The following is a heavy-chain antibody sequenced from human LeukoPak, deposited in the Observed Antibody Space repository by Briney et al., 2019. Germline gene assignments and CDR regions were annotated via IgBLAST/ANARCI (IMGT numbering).Heavy chain of an antibody. CDR3: ARWGYFDSSGYFVAEY. CDR2: IHYSGGT. V-gene: IGHV4-59*01. J-gene: IGHJ4*02. D-gene: IGHD3-22*01. Sequence: SETLSLTCTVSGDSISSYYWNWIRQPPGKGLEYIGWIHYSGGTDYNPSLKSRVTISLDRSKRQLSLNLRSVTAADTAVYYCARWGYFDSSGYFVAEYRGQGTLVTVSS. CDR1: GDSISSYY.